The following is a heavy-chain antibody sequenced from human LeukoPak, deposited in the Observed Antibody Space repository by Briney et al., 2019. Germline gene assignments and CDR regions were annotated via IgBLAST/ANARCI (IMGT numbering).Heavy chain of an antibody. CDR3: AREQWLVPKGAFDI. V-gene: IGHV4-34*01. D-gene: IGHD6-19*01. CDR2: INHSGST. CDR1: GGSFSGYY. Sequence: SETLSLTSAVYGGSFSGYYWSWIRQPPGKGLEWIGEINHSGSTNYNPSLKSRVTISVDTSKNQFSLKLSSVTAADTAVYYCAREQWLVPKGAFDIWGQGTMVTVSS. J-gene: IGHJ3*02.